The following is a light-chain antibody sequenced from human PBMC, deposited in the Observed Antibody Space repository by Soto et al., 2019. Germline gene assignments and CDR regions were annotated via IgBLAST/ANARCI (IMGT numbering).Light chain of an antibody. V-gene: IGKV3-11*01. Sequence: EIVLTQSPATLSLSPGERATLSCRASQSVSSYLAWYQQKPGQAPRLLIYDASNRATGIRARFSGSGSGTDFTLTISSLEPDDFAVYYCQQRSDWPSTFGGGTKVQIK. CDR1: QSVSSY. CDR2: DAS. CDR3: QQRSDWPST. J-gene: IGKJ4*01.